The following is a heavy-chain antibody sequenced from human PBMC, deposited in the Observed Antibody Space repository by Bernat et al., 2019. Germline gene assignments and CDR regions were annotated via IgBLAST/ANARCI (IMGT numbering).Heavy chain of an antibody. CDR2: ISYDGNNK. CDR3: ARERTKYNWKPDGLED. D-gene: IGHD1-20*01. CDR1: GFNLSIYA. V-gene: IGHV3-30*04. J-gene: IGHJ4*02. Sequence: VQLVESGGGVVQPGKSLRLSCAHSGFNLSIYAMYWVRQAPGKGLEWVALISYDGNNKNYADSVKGRFTISRDNSRNTLYLQMNNLKAEDTAVYYCARERTKYNWKPDGLEDWGQGTLVTVPS.